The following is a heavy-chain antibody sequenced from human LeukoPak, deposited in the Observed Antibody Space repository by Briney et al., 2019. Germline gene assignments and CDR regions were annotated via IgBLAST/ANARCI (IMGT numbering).Heavy chain of an antibody. J-gene: IGHJ3*02. CDR1: GGSISSGDYY. Sequence: PSQTLSLTCTVSGGSISSGDYYWSWIRQPPGKGLEWIGYIYYSGSTYYNPSLKSRVTISVDTSKNQFSLKLSSVTAADTAVYYCARERYYYDSSGYYHGAFDIWGQGTMVTVSS. CDR2: IYYSGST. CDR3: ARERYYYDSSGYYHGAFDI. D-gene: IGHD3-22*01. V-gene: IGHV4-30-4*01.